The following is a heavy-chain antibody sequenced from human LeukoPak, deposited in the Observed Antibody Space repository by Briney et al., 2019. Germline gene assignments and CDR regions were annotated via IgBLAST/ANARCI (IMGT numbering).Heavy chain of an antibody. J-gene: IGHJ4*02. CDR2: ISYDGSNK. D-gene: IGHD1-7*01. CDR1: YV. V-gene: IGHV3-30*04. CDR3: ARVRRYNWNYPYDY. Sequence: YVMHWVRQAPGKWLEWVAIISYDGSNKYYADSVKGRFTISRDNSKNTLYLQMNSLRTEDTAVYYCARVRRYNWNYPYDYWGQGTLVTVSS.